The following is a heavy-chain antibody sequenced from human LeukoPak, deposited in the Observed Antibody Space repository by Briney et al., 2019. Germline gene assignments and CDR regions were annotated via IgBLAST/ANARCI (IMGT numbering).Heavy chain of an antibody. D-gene: IGHD6-19*01. V-gene: IGHV3-53*01. Sequence: GGSLRLSCAASGFTFSSHEMNWVRQPPGKGLEWVSVIYSGGSTYYADSVKGRFTISRDNSKNTLYLQMNSLRAEDTAVYYCARVSSIAVGGAFDIWGQGTMVTVSS. CDR3: ARVSSIAVGGAFDI. J-gene: IGHJ3*02. CDR1: GFTFSSHE. CDR2: IYSGGST.